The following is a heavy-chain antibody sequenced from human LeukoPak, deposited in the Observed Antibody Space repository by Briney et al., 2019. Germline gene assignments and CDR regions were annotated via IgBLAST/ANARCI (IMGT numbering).Heavy chain of an antibody. V-gene: IGHV3-23*01. Sequence: PGGSLRLSCAASGFTFSSYAMSWVRQAPWKGLEWVSSISASGGTTYYADSVKGRFTISRDNSKNTLYLQMNSLRAEDTAVYYCAKGSQVTMVRGEGDYWGQGTLVTVSS. CDR2: ISASGGTT. CDR1: GFTFSSYA. J-gene: IGHJ4*02. D-gene: IGHD3-10*01. CDR3: AKGSQVTMVRGEGDY.